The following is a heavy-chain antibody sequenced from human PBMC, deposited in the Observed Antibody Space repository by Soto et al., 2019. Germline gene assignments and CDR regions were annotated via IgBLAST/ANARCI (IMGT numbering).Heavy chain of an antibody. CDR1: GGSITTNGHY. D-gene: IGHD6-19*01. V-gene: IGHV4-31*03. CDR2: IYYTGNS. Sequence: QVQLQESGPELVKPSQTLSLTCSVSGGSITTNGHYWTWIRQHPGQGLEWIAYIYYTGNSYLNPSRKRRLSISVDTSKNQFSLELRSVTAADTAVYSCAREQWGFDSWGQGTLVTVSS. CDR3: AREQWGFDS. J-gene: IGHJ4*02.